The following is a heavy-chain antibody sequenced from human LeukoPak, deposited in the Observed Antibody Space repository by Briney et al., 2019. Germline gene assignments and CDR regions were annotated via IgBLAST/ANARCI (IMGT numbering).Heavy chain of an antibody. V-gene: IGHV3-53*01. CDR1: GFTVSSNY. CDR2: IYSGGST. J-gene: IGHJ6*03. D-gene: IGHD2-15*01. Sequence: GGSLRLSCAASGFTVSSNYMSWVRQAPGKGLEWVSVIYSGGSTYYADSVKGRFTISRDNSKNTLYLQMNRLRAEDTAVYYCARGVAPYYYYYMDVWGKGTTVTVSS. CDR3: ARGVAPYYYYYMDV.